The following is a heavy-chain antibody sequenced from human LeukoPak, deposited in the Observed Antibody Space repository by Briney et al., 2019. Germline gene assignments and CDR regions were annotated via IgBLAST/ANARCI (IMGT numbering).Heavy chain of an antibody. CDR3: ARGSDWNDGGWFDP. J-gene: IGHJ5*02. V-gene: IGHV1-2*02. Sequence: GASVKVSCKASGYTFTGYYMHWVRQAPGQGLEWMGWINPNSGGTNYAQKFQGRVTMTRDTSISTAYMDLSRLRSDDTAVYYCARGSDWNDGGWFDPWGQGTLVTVSS. CDR1: GYTFTGYY. CDR2: INPNSGGT. D-gene: IGHD1-1*01.